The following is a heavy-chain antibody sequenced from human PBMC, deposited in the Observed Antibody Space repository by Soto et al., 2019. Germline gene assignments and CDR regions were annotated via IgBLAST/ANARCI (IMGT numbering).Heavy chain of an antibody. V-gene: IGHV3-53*01. D-gene: IGHD6-13*01. CDR2: IYSGGST. Sequence: PGGSLRLSCAASGFTVSSNYMSWVRQAPGKGLEWVSVIYSGGSTYYADSVKGRFTISRDNSKNTLYLQMNSLRAEDTAVYYCATNTAGPLRSGYGMDVWGQGTTVTVSS. CDR3: ATNTAGPLRSGYGMDV. CDR1: GFTVSSNY. J-gene: IGHJ6*02.